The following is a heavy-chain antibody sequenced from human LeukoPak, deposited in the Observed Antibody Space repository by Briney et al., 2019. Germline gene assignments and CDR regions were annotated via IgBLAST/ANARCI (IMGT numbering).Heavy chain of an antibody. D-gene: IGHD1-26*01. V-gene: IGHV3-74*01. Sequence: GGSLRLSCAASGLTFSSYWMHWVRQAPGKGLEWVSRINSDGYSIGYAAAVKGRFTISRDNAKNTLYLQMNSLRAEDTAVYYCARERGGNFDSWGQGTLVTVSS. CDR3: ARERGGNFDS. CDR2: INSDGYSI. J-gene: IGHJ4*02. CDR1: GLTFSSYW.